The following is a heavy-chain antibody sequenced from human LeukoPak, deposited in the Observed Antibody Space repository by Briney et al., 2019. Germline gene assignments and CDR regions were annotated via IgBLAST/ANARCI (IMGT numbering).Heavy chain of an antibody. CDR1: EYSFTSYW. Sequence: GEALKSSSTGSEYSFTSYWIGWGRHMPGKLLEWRGIIYTGGCKTKYSPSFQAQVTISADKSISTAYLQWSSLKASDTAMYYCARRSMALDAFDIWGQGTMVTVSS. CDR3: ARRSMALDAFDI. CDR2: IYTGGCKT. D-gene: IGHD5-24*01. V-gene: IGHV5-51*01. J-gene: IGHJ3*02.